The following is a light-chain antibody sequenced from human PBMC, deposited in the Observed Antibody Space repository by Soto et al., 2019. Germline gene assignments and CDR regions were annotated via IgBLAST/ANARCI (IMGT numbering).Light chain of an antibody. V-gene: IGLV1-47*02. CDR2: SNN. CDR1: SSNIGSNY. Sequence: QSVLTQPPSASGTPGQRVTISCSGSSSNIGSNYVYWYQQLPGTATKLLIYSNNQRPSGVPDRFSGSKAGTSASLAISGLRSEDEADYYCAAWDDSLSGYVVFGGGTKLTVL. J-gene: IGLJ2*01. CDR3: AAWDDSLSGYVV.